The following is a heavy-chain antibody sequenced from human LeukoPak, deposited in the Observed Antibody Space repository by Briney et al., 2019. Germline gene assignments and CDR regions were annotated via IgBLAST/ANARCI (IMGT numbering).Heavy chain of an antibody. CDR3: ARGFTRFDP. Sequence: SETLSLTCTVSGDSISSYYWSWIRQPARKGLEWIGRIYTSGSTNYNPSLKSRVTMSVDTSKNQFPLKLSSLTAADTAMYYCARGFTRFDPWGQGTLVTVSS. D-gene: IGHD1-1*01. CDR1: GDSISSYY. CDR2: IYTSGST. J-gene: IGHJ5*02. V-gene: IGHV4-4*07.